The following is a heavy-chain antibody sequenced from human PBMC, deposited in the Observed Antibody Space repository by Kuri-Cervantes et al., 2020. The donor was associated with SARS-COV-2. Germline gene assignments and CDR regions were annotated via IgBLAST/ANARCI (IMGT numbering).Heavy chain of an antibody. J-gene: IGHJ4*02. CDR1: GYTFTSYA. Sequence: ASVKVSCKASGYTFTSYAMHWVRQAPGQRLEWMGWINAGNGNTKYSQKFQGRVTITRDTSASTAYMELSSLRSEDTAVYYCARVRKTTGTTPDYWGQGTLVTVSS. CDR3: ARVRKTTGTTPDY. CDR2: INAGNGNT. V-gene: IGHV1-3*01. D-gene: IGHD1-7*01.